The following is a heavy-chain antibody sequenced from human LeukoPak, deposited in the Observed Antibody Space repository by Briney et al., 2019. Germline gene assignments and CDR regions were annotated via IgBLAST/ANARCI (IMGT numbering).Heavy chain of an antibody. CDR1: GLTFNNYA. Sequence: GGSLRLSCAVSGLTFNNYAMSWVRQAPGRGLEWVSSVDGGGGGTYYADSVKGRFTISRDNSKDTLYLQMNGLRAEDTAVYFCAKQSAGSAAWYSLHYDFWGRGTLVTVSS. D-gene: IGHD6-13*01. J-gene: IGHJ4*02. CDR3: AKQSAGSAAWYSLHYDF. CDR2: VDGGGGGT. V-gene: IGHV3-23*01.